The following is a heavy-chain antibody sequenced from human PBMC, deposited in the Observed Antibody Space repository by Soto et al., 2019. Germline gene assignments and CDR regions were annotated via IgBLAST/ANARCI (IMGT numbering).Heavy chain of an antibody. CDR3: ARHVAGYSSGLDY. V-gene: IGHV4-39*01. Sequence: QLQLQESGPGLVKPSETLSLTCTVSGGSISSSSYYWVWIRQPPGKGLEWIGSIYYSGNTYYNPSLKSRVTISVDTSKNQFSLKLSSVTAADTAVYYCARHVAGYSSGLDYWGQGTLVTVSS. CDR1: GGSISSSSYY. J-gene: IGHJ4*02. CDR2: IYYSGNT. D-gene: IGHD6-19*01.